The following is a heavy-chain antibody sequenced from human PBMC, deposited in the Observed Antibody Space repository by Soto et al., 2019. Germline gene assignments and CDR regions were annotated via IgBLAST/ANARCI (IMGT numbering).Heavy chain of an antibody. J-gene: IGHJ4*02. Sequence: PGGSLRLSCAASGFTFNSYAMNWVRQAPGKGLEWVSSISGGGGGTYYADSVKGRLTISRDNSKNTLYLQMNSLRAEDTAVYYCASRSSGWYFDYWGQGTLVTVSS. CDR2: ISGGGGGT. D-gene: IGHD6-19*01. V-gene: IGHV3-23*01. CDR1: GFTFNSYA. CDR3: ASRSSGWYFDY.